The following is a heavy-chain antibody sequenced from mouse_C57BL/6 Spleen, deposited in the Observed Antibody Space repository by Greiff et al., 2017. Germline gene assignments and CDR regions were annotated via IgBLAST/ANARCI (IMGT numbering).Heavy chain of an antibody. CDR2: IYPGDGAT. CDR3: ARYYYGSSYDYFDY. V-gene: IGHV1-82*01. D-gene: IGHD1-1*01. CDR1: GYAFSSSW. Sequence: VQLQQSGPALVKPGASVKLSCTASGYAFSSSWMNWVKPRPGQGLEWIGRIYPGDGATNYNGQFTGKATLTADKSSSTSYMQLSSLTSEDSAVYFCARYYYGSSYDYFDYWGQGTTLTVSS. J-gene: IGHJ2*01.